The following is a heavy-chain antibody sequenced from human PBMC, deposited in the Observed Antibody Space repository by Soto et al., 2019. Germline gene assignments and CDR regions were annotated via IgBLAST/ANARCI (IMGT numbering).Heavy chain of an antibody. V-gene: IGHV3-23*01. D-gene: IGHD4-17*01. CDR3: AKDPYGDYVGDY. J-gene: IGHJ4*02. CDR1: GFTFRIYA. CDR2: ISATDGST. Sequence: GGSLRLSCAASGFTFRIYAMSWVRQAPGKGLEWVSTISATDGSTYYAESVKGRFTISRDNSKNTLYLQMNSLRAEDTAVYYCAKDPYGDYVGDYWGQGSLVTVSS.